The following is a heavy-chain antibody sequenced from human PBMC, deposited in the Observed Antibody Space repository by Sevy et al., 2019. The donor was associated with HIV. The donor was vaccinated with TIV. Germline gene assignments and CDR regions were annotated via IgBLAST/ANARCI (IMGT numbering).Heavy chain of an antibody. Sequence: SETLFLTCTVSGGSISSSSYYWGWIRQPPGKGLEWIGSIYYSGSTYYNPSLKSRVTISVDTSKNQFSRKLSSVTAADTAVYYCARTPNLYYYDSSGYSFDYWGQGTLVTVSS. CDR1: GGSISSSSYY. V-gene: IGHV4-39*01. CDR2: IYYSGST. J-gene: IGHJ4*02. CDR3: ARTPNLYYYDSSGYSFDY. D-gene: IGHD3-22*01.